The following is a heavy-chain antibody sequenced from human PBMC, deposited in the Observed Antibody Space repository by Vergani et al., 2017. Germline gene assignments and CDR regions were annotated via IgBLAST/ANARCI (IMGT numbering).Heavy chain of an antibody. Sequence: QVQLVQSGAEVKKPGASVKVSCKSSGYTFTAYGFTWVRQAPGQGLEWMGWISAYDGNTKYAQKLQGGVTMTTDTATSTVYMEVRSLRSDDTAVYYCARGYTYGVVTEDYFDYWGQGTLVTVSS. CDR3: ARGYTYGVVTEDYFDY. V-gene: IGHV1-18*04. J-gene: IGHJ4*02. D-gene: IGHD3-16*01. CDR2: ISAYDGNT. CDR1: GYTFTAYG.